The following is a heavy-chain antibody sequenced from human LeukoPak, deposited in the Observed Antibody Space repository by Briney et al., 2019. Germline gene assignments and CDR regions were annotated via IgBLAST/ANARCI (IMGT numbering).Heavy chain of an antibody. Sequence: PSETLSLTCTVSGGSISSYYWSWIRQPPGKGLEWIGYIYHSGSTYYNPSLKSRVTISVDRSKNQFSLKLSSVTAADTAVYYCARGSHDYGDVRSYWYFDLWGRGTLVTVSS. CDR1: GGSISSYY. CDR3: ARGSHDYGDVRSYWYFDL. CDR2: IYHSGST. D-gene: IGHD4-17*01. J-gene: IGHJ2*01. V-gene: IGHV4-59*12.